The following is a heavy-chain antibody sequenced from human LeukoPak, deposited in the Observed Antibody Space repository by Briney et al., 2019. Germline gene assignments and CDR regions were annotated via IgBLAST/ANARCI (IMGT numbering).Heavy chain of an antibody. J-gene: IGHJ4*02. D-gene: IGHD2/OR15-2a*01. CDR1: GFTFSSYA. CDR2: ISSNGGST. V-gene: IGHV3-64*02. Sequence: PGGSLRLSCEASGFTFSSYAMHWVRQAPGKGLEYVSAISSNGGSTYYADSVKGRFTISRDNSKNTLYLQMGSLRAEDMAVYYCARGGVYCNSVSCSVDYWGQGILVTVSS. CDR3: ARGGVYCNSVSCSVDY.